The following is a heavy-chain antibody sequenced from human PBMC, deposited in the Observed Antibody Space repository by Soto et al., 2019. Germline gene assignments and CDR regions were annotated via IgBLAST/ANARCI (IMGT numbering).Heavy chain of an antibody. CDR2: ISAYNGNT. Sequence: ASVKVSCKASGYTFTSYGISWVRQAPGQGLEWMGWISAYNGNTNYAQKLQGRVTMTTDTSTSTAYMELRSLRSDDTAVYYCARAGYKTYYDFWNGPRAPPGFYPWGEGTLVGVS. D-gene: IGHD3-3*01. CDR1: GYTFTSYG. J-gene: IGHJ5*02. CDR3: ARAGYKTYYDFWNGPRAPPGFYP. V-gene: IGHV1-18*01.